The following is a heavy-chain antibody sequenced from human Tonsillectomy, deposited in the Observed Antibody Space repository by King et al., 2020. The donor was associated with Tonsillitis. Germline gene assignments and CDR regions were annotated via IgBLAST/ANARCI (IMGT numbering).Heavy chain of an antibody. CDR1: GGTFSSYA. CDR3: ARNSGLRSPFDY. J-gene: IGHJ4*02. Sequence: QLVQSGAEVKKPGSSVKVSCKASGGTFSSYAISWVRQAPGQGLEWMGRIIPILGIANYAQKFQGRVTITADKSTSTAYMELSSLTSEDTAVYYCARNSGLRSPFDYWGQGTLVTVSS. V-gene: IGHV1-69*04. CDR2: IIPILGIA. D-gene: IGHD5-12*01.